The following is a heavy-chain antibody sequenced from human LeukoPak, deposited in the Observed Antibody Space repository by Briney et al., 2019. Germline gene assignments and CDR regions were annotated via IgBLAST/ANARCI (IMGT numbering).Heavy chain of an antibody. CDR1: GFTFGSSA. CDR2: ISVSGGST. Sequence: SGRSLRLSCAASGFTFGSSAMSSVLPAPGKGLGLVSAISVSGGSTYHADSGKGRFTISRDNSKNTLYLQMNSLRAEDTAVYYCAKDQAGAGVAATEYYYYGMDVWGQGTTVTVSS. D-gene: IGHD2-15*01. CDR3: AKDQAGAGVAATEYYYYGMDV. J-gene: IGHJ6*02. V-gene: IGHV3-23*01.